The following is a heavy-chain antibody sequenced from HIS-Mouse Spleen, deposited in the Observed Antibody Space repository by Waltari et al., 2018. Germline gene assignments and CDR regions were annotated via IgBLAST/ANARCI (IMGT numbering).Heavy chain of an antibody. CDR1: GGSISSSSYY. CDR2: IYYSGST. J-gene: IGHJ2*01. V-gene: IGHV4-39*07. D-gene: IGHD6-13*01. CDR3: AREIPYSSSWYDWYFDL. Sequence: QLQLQESGPGLVKPSETLSLTCTVSGGSISSSSYYWGWIRHPPGKGLEWLGSIYYSGSTYYNPSLKSRVTISVDTSKNQFSLKLSSVTAADTAVYYCAREIPYSSSWYDWYFDLWGRGTLVTVSS.